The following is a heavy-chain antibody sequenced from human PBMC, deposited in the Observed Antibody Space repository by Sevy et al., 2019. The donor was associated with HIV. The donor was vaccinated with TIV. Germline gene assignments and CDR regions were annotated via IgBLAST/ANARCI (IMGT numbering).Heavy chain of an antibody. J-gene: IGHJ4*02. CDR3: ARDVMITFGGVIVPFDY. CDR2: INPNSGGT. Sequence: ASVKVSCKASGYTFTGYYMHWVRQAPGQGLEWMGWINPNSGGTNYAQKFQGRVTMTRYTSISTAYMELSRLRSDDTAVYYCARDVMITFGGVIVPFDYWGQGTLVTVSS. V-gene: IGHV1-2*02. D-gene: IGHD3-16*02. CDR1: GYTFTGYY.